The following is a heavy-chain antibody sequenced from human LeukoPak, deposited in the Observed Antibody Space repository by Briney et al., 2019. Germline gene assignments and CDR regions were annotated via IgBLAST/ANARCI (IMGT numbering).Heavy chain of an antibody. CDR1: GGSISSSTYY. D-gene: IGHD5-18*01. J-gene: IGHJ4*02. V-gene: IGHV4-39*01. Sequence: SETLSLTCTVSGGSISSSTYYWGWIRQPPGKGLEWIGSIYYSGKTYYNPSLKSRVTVSVDTSKNQFSLKLGSVTAADTAVYYCASTRRYTYGGLEYWGQGTLVTVSS. CDR3: ASTRRYTYGGLEY. CDR2: IYYSGKT.